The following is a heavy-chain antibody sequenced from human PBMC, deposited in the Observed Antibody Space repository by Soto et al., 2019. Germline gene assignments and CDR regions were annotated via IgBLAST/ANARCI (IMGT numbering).Heavy chain of an antibody. D-gene: IGHD6-19*01. V-gene: IGHV3-30*18. CDR2: VSNDGSNK. J-gene: IGHJ4*02. CDR3: AKVLLTYTSGWYHPHFDY. Sequence: QVQLVESGGGVVQPGRSLRLSCAASGFTFSSYVIHWVRQAPGKGLEGVAVVSNDGSNKDYADSVKGRFTISRDNSKNTLYLQMNSLRAEDTAVYYCAKVLLTYTSGWYHPHFDYWGQGTLVTVSS. CDR1: GFTFSSYV.